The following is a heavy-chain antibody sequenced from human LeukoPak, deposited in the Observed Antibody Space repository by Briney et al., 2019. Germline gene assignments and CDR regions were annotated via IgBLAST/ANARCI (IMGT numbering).Heavy chain of an antibody. CDR2: ISYDGDNE. J-gene: IGHJ6*02. V-gene: IGHV3-30-3*01. Sequence: GGSLRLSCAASGFTFSNFAMHWVRQAPGKGLEWVAVISYDGDNEYYADSVKGQFTISRDNSKDGLYLQMNSLRPEDTAMYYCARVRGGRSWYYYGMDVWGRGTTVTVSS. D-gene: IGHD3-16*01. CDR3: ARVRGGRSWYYYGMDV. CDR1: GFTFSNFA.